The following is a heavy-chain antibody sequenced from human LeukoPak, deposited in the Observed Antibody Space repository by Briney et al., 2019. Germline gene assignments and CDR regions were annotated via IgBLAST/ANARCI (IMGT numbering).Heavy chain of an antibody. Sequence: GGSLRLSCAASGFTFSSYAMSWVRQAPVKGLEWVSAISGSGGSTYYADSVKGRFTISRDNSKNTLYLQMNSLRAEDTAVYYCAKDFDIVVVPAPIDYWGQGTLVTVSS. V-gene: IGHV3-23*01. D-gene: IGHD2-2*01. CDR1: GFTFSSYA. CDR2: ISGSGGST. J-gene: IGHJ4*02. CDR3: AKDFDIVVVPAPIDY.